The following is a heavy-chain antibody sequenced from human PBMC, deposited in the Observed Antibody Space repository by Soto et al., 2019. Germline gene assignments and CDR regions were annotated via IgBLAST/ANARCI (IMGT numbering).Heavy chain of an antibody. CDR2: ISPSSGHI. J-gene: IGHJ6*02. V-gene: IGHV3-21*06. Sequence: EVHLVESGGGLVKPGGSLRLSCAVSGFTFSSCTMNWVRQAPGKGLEWVSSISPSSGHIYYADSVKGRFTISRDNAKNSLFLQMNSLRGEDTAVYYCSGCSGGACDKHYGMDVWGQGTTVTVSS. CDR1: GFTFSSCT. D-gene: IGHD2-15*01. CDR3: SGCSGGACDKHYGMDV.